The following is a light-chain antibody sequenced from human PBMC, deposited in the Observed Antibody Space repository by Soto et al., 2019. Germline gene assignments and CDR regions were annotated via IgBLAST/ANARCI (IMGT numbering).Light chain of an antibody. CDR3: AAWDDSLSGVV. CDR1: SSNIGSNY. J-gene: IGLJ2*01. CDR2: RNN. Sequence: QSVLTQPPSASGTPGQRDTISCYGSSSNIGSNYVYWYQQLPGTVPQLLIYRNNERPSGVPDRFSGSKSGTSASLAISGLRSDDEADYYCAAWDDSLSGVVFGGGTKVTVL. V-gene: IGLV1-47*01.